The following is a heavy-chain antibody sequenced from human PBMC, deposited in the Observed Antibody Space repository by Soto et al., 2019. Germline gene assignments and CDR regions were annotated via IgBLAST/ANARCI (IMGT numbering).Heavy chain of an antibody. V-gene: IGHV4-30-4*01. J-gene: IGHJ4*02. D-gene: IGHD3-3*01. CDR2: IYNGGST. CDR1: GDSVSSVGFH. Sequence: SETLSLTCTVSGDSVSSVGFHWAWLRRPPGKGLEWIGYIYNGGSTYYRPSLESRMYISLDATRNHYSLRLTSVTAADTAVYFCARAPVGLDTISYFDYWGQGKLVTVSS. CDR3: ARAPVGLDTISYFDY.